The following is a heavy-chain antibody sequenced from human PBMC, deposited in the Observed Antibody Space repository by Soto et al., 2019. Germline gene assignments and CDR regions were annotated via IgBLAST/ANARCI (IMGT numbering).Heavy chain of an antibody. CDR1: GFTFSTYA. D-gene: IGHD2-8*01. CDR2: ISSNGRST. J-gene: IGHJ4*02. Sequence: RLSCATSGFTFSTYAMHWVRQAPGKGLEYVSAISSNGRSTYYANSVKGRFTISRDNSKNTLYPQMDSLRAEDMAVYYCARDRCTNGVCYAPSDYWGQGTLVTVSS. CDR3: ARDRCTNGVCYAPSDY. V-gene: IGHV3-64*01.